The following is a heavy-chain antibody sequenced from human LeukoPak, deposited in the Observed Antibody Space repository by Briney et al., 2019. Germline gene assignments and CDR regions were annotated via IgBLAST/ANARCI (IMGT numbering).Heavy chain of an antibody. V-gene: IGHV4-34*01. Sequence: SETLSLTCAVYGGSFSGYYWSWIRQPPGKGLEWIGEIHQSGSTNYSPSLKSRVTISLDTSKSQFSLKLNSVTAADTAVYYCARDHGYSPDYWGQGTLVTVSS. D-gene: IGHD4-11*01. CDR3: ARDHGYSPDY. CDR1: GGSFSGYY. J-gene: IGHJ4*02. CDR2: IHQSGST.